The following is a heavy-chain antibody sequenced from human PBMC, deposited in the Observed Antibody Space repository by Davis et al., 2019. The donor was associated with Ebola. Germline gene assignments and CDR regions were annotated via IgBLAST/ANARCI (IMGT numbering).Heavy chain of an antibody. V-gene: IGHV3-23*01. D-gene: IGHD6-6*01. CDR3: AKDGGRIAARPYYYYGMDV. CDR1: GFTFSSYA. J-gene: IGHJ6*02. CDR2: ISGSGGST. Sequence: PGGSLRLSCAASGFTFSSYAMSWVRQAPGKGLEWVSAISGSGGSTYYADSVKGRFTISRDNSKNTLYLQMNSLRAEDTAVYYCAKDGGRIAARPYYYYGMDVWGQGTTVTVSS.